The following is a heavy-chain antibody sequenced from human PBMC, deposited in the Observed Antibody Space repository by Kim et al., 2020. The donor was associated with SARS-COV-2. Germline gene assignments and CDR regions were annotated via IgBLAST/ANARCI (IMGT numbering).Heavy chain of an antibody. D-gene: IGHD3-16*01. V-gene: IGHV3-48*03. J-gene: IGHJ3*02. CDR2: ISSSGSTI. CDR3: ALRGGFFDEPAPAVTFDI. CDR1: GFTFSSYE. Sequence: GGSLRLSCAASGFTFSSYEMNWVRQAPGKGLEWVSYISSSGSTIYYADSVKGRFTISRDNAKNSLYLQMNSLRAEDTAVYYCALRGGFFDEPAPAVTFDIWVQGTMVSVSS.